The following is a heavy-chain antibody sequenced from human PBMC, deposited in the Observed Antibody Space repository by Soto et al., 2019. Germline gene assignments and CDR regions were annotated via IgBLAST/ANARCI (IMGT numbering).Heavy chain of an antibody. D-gene: IGHD6-6*01. CDR3: ARERLWLRGYSSSAEVGIDQNYYGMDV. CDR2: IIPIFGTG. J-gene: IGHJ6*02. Sequence: SVKVSCKPSGGTFSSYAISWVRQAPGQGLEWMGGIIPIFGTGNYAQKFQGRVTITADEAASRAYMELSSLRSEDTAVYYCARERLWLRGYSSSAEVGIDQNYYGMDVWGQGTTVTSP. CDR1: GGTFSSYA. V-gene: IGHV1-69*13.